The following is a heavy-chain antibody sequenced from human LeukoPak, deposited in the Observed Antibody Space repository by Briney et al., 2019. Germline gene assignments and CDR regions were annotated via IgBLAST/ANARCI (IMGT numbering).Heavy chain of an antibody. D-gene: IGHD6-19*01. V-gene: IGHV3-7*01. CDR3: ARDEGSGWDY. CDR2: IKEDGSEK. Sequence: PGGSLRLSCAASGFTVSSNYMSWVRQAPGKGLEWVANIKEDGSEKYYVDSVKGRFTISRDNAKNSLYLEMNSLRAEDTAVYFCARDEGSGWDYWGQGTLVTVSS. J-gene: IGHJ4*02. CDR1: GFTVSSNY.